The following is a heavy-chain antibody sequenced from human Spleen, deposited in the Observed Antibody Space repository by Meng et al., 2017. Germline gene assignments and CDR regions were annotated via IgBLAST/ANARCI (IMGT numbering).Heavy chain of an antibody. CDR2: INSDGSST. CDR1: GFTFSSYW. J-gene: IGHJ4*02. D-gene: IGHD3-22*01. V-gene: IGHV3-74*01. Sequence: GESPKTSCAASGFTFSSYWMHWVRQAPGKGLVWVSSINSDGSSTSYADSVKGRFTISRDNAKNTVFLQINSLRAEDTAVYYCAKSPIDKYDLSAFPLDYWGQGTLVTVSS. CDR3: AKSPIDKYDLSAFPLDY.